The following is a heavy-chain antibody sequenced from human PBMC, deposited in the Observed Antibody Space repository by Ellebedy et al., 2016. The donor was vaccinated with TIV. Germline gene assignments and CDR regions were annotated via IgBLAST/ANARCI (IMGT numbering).Heavy chain of an antibody. CDR3: TTVWGTYYYGSGSYGISYYFDY. V-gene: IGHV3-15*07. CDR1: GFTFSNAW. Sequence: PGGSLRLSCAASGFTFSNAWMNWVRQAPGKGLEWVGRIKSKTDGGTTDYAAPVKGRFTISRDDSKNTLYLQMKSLKTEDTAVYYCTTVWGTYYYGSGSYGISYYFDYWGQGTLVTVSS. J-gene: IGHJ4*02. D-gene: IGHD3-10*01. CDR2: IKSKTDGGTT.